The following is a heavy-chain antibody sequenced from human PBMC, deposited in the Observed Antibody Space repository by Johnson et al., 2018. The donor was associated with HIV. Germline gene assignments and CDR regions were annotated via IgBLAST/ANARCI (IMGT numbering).Heavy chain of an antibody. CDR2: IYSGGST. CDR3: ARDTVVTPPHDAFDI. CDR1: GFTVSNNY. Sequence: VQLVESGGGEVQPGGSLRLSCAASGFTVSNNYMSWVRQAPGKGLEWVSVIYSGGSTYYADSVKGSFTISRDNSKNTLYLQMNSLRAEDTAVYYCARDTVVTPPHDAFDIWGQGTMVTVSS. D-gene: IGHD4-23*01. J-gene: IGHJ3*02. V-gene: IGHV3-66*01.